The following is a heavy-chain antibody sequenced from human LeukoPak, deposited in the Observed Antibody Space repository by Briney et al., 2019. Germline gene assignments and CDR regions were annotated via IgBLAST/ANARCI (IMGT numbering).Heavy chain of an antibody. Sequence: SETLTLTCTASGGSISSYYWSWIRQPAGKGLEWIARMYSSGSTNYNPSLKSRVTMAVDTSKNQLSLKLSSVNAADTAVYYCASTTVTRRYWYFDLWGRGTLVTVSS. CDR1: GGSISSYY. D-gene: IGHD4-17*01. V-gene: IGHV4-4*07. J-gene: IGHJ2*01. CDR3: ASTTVTRRYWYFDL. CDR2: MYSSGST.